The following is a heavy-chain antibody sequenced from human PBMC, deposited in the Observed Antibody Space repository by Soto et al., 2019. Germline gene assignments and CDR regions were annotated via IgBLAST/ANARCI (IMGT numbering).Heavy chain of an antibody. CDR3: ARARFDSWSHIYYGLDV. D-gene: IGHD3-3*01. Sequence: PSETLSLTCAVYGGSFSGYSWTWLRQPPGKGLEWIGEINHSGTTDYNPALKSRVTMSADTSKNQFSLRMTSVTAADTAVYYCARARFDSWSHIYYGLDVWGKGTTVTVSS. J-gene: IGHJ6*04. V-gene: IGHV4-34*01. CDR1: GGSFSGYS. CDR2: INHSGTT.